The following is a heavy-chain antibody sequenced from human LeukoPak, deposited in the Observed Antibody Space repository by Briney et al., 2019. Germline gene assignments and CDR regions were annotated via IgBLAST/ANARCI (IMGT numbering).Heavy chain of an antibody. V-gene: IGHV1-18*01. CDR2: ISAYNGST. D-gene: IGHD2/OR15-2a*01. Sequence: GASVKVSCKASGYTFTSYGISWVRQAPGQGLEWMGWISAYNGSTNYAQKLQGRVTMATDTSTSTAYMELRSLRSDDTAVYYCARDSPLAPFSGAFDIWGQGTMVTVSS. CDR1: GYTFTSYG. CDR3: ARDSPLAPFSGAFDI. J-gene: IGHJ3*02.